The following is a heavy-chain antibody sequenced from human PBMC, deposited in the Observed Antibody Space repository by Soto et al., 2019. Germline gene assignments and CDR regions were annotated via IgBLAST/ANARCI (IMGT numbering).Heavy chain of an antibody. CDR2: IYYSGST. Sequence: SETLSLTCTVSGGSISSYYWSWIRQPPGKGLEWIGYIYYSGSTNYNPSLKSRVTISVDTSKNQFSLKLSSVTAADTAVYYCARSGPEGKNRGYWGQGTLVPVSS. CDR3: ARSGPEGKNRGY. V-gene: IGHV4-59*01. CDR1: GGSISSYY. J-gene: IGHJ4*02. D-gene: IGHD1-26*01.